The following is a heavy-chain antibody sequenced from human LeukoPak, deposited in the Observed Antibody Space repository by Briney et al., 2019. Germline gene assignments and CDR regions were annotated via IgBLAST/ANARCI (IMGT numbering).Heavy chain of an antibody. CDR3: ARDHGMRKTNFWFDP. V-gene: IGHV3-21*01. D-gene: IGHD1-1*01. Sequence: EGSLRLSCAASGFTFSSYSMNWVRQAPGKGLEWVSSISSSSSYIYYADSVKGRFTISRDNAKNSLYLQMNSLRAEDTAVYYCARDHGMRKTNFWFDPWGQGTLVTVSS. CDR1: GFTFSSYS. J-gene: IGHJ5*02. CDR2: ISSSSSYI.